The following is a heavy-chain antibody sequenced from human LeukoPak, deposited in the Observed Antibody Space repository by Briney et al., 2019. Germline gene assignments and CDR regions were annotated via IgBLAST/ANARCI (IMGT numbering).Heavy chain of an antibody. CDR3: ARCSGGTCLPRGYMDV. Sequence: PGGSLRLSCAASGFTFSTYGMHWVRQAPGKGLEWVAVIWYDGSNNYYADSVKGRFTISRDNSKNTLYLQMNSLRAEDTAVYCCARCSGGTCLPRGYMDVWGKGTTVTVSS. CDR1: GFTFSTYG. J-gene: IGHJ6*03. V-gene: IGHV3-33*01. D-gene: IGHD2-15*01. CDR2: IWYDGSNN.